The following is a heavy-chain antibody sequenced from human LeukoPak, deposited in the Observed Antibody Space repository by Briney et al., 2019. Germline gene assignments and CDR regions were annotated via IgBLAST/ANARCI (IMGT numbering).Heavy chain of an antibody. CDR3: AGTTVVTPGYFDY. D-gene: IGHD4-23*01. Sequence: PAETLSLTCTVSGGSISSYYWSWIRQPPGKGLEWIGYIYYSGSTNYNSCLKSRVNISEDTSKNQYSLKLSSVTAADTAVYYCAGTTVVTPGYFDYWGQGTLVTVSS. CDR1: GGSISSYY. V-gene: IGHV4-59*08. CDR2: IYYSGST. J-gene: IGHJ4*02.